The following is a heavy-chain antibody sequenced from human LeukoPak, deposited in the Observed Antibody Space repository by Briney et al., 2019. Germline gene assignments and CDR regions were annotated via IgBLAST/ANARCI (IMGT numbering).Heavy chain of an antibody. D-gene: IGHD4-23*01. CDR2: FYTSGTT. CDR3: ARTVVTLDWYFDL. Sequence: PSETLSLTCTVSGGSIIGDYWSWIRQPAGKGLEWIGRFYTSGTTNYNPSLKSRVTMSIDTSKNQVSLKMRSVTAADTAVYYRARTVVTLDWYFDLWGRGTLVSVSS. J-gene: IGHJ2*01. CDR1: GGSIIGDY. V-gene: IGHV4-4*07.